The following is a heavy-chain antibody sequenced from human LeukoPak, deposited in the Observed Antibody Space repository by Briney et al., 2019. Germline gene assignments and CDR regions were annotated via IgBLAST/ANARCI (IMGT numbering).Heavy chain of an antibody. D-gene: IGHD1-1*01. J-gene: IGHJ4*02. CDR1: GFPFIEYS. V-gene: IGHV3-48*01. Sequence: GGSLRLSCTASGFPFIEYSMNWVRQAPGKGLEWISYIGIDSGNTKYADSVRGRFAISTDKAKNSLYLQMNSLRVEDTAVYYCARDHNYAFDNWGQGTLVSVAS. CDR2: IGIDSGNT. CDR3: ARDHNYAFDN.